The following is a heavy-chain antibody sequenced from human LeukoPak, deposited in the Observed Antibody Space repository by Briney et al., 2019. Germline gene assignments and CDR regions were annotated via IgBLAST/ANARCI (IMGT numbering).Heavy chain of an antibody. J-gene: IGHJ6*02. D-gene: IGHD5-18*01. CDR3: AKGDTAMVNYYYYGMDV. Sequence: PGGSLRLSCAASGFTFSSYGMHWVRQAPGKGLEWVAVISYDGSNKYYADSVKGRFTISRDNSKNTLYLQMNSLRAEDTAVYYCAKGDTAMVNYYYYGMDVWGQGTTDTVSS. CDR2: ISYDGSNK. CDR1: GFTFSSYG. V-gene: IGHV3-30*18.